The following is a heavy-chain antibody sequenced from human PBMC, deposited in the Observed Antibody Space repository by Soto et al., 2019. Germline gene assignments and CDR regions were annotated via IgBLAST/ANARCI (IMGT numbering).Heavy chain of an antibody. J-gene: IGHJ6*02. D-gene: IGHD3-3*01. V-gene: IGHV1-18*01. CDR1: GYNFANYG. Sequence: QVQLVQSEAEVKKPGASLKVSCRASGYNFANYGISWVRQAPGQGLEWMGWISAHNGDTKYAQKVQVRVPMTADTSTSTAYMEMWSLRSDDTAVYYCARDAAYNDFWGGVMELYSYNMDVWGQGTTVTV. CDR3: ARDAAYNDFWGGVMELYSYNMDV. CDR2: ISAHNGDT.